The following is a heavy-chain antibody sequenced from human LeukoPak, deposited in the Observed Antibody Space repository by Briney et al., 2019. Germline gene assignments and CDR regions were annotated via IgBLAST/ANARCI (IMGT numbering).Heavy chain of an antibody. V-gene: IGHV3-33*01. J-gene: IGHJ4*02. D-gene: IGHD6-6*01. CDR1: GFTFSSYG. CDR2: IWYDGSNK. Sequence: GGSLRLSCAASGFTFSSYGMHWVRQAPGKGLEWVAVIWYDGSNKYYADSVKGRFTISRDDSKNTLCLQMNSLRAEDTAVYYCARDQGITARLFEYWGQGTLVTVSS. CDR3: ARDQGITARLFEY.